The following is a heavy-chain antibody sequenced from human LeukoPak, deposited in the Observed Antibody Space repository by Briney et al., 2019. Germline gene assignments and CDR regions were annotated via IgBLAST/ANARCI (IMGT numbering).Heavy chain of an antibody. CDR1: GSTFSSYA. D-gene: IGHD4/OR15-4a*01. CDR2: ISGSGGST. J-gene: IGHJ4*02. Sequence: GGSLRLSCAASGSTFSSYAMSWVRQAPGKGLEWVSAISGSGGSTYYADSVKGRFTISRDNSKNTLYLRMNSLRAEDTAVYYCVKLDYGDHIYHSYYFDYWGQGTLVTVSS. V-gene: IGHV3-23*01. CDR3: VKLDYGDHIYHSYYFDY.